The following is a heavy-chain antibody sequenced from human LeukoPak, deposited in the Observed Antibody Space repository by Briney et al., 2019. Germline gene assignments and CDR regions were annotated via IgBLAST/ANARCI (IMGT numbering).Heavy chain of an antibody. CDR1: GGSIRNYY. J-gene: IGHJ6*02. CDR3: ARDRMGYCGGDCYSEAYYYYYYGMDV. CDR2: IYYSGST. V-gene: IGHV4-59*01. Sequence: SETLSLTCTVSGGSIRNYYWSWIRQPPGMGLEWIGNIYYSGSTNYNPSLKSRVTISVETSKNQFSLNLSSVTAADTAVYYCARDRMGYCGGDCYSEAYYYYYYGMDVWGQGTTVTVSS. D-gene: IGHD2-21*02.